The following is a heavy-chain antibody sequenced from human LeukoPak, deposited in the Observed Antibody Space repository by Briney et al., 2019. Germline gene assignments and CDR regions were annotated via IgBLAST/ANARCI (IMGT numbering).Heavy chain of an antibody. CDR1: GGSISSSSYY. CDR2: IYCSGST. CDR3: ARHQDDSSGYYYTASFDY. Sequence: SETLSLTCTVSGGSISSSSYYWGWIRQPPGKGLEWIGSIYCSGSTYYNPSLKSRVTISVDTSKNQFSLKLSSVTAADTAVYYCARHQDDSSGYYYTASFDYWGQGTLVTVSS. V-gene: IGHV4-39*01. D-gene: IGHD3-22*01. J-gene: IGHJ4*02.